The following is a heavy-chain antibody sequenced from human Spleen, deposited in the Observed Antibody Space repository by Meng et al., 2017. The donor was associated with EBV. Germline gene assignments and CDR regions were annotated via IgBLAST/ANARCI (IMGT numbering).Heavy chain of an antibody. D-gene: IGHD6-19*01. Sequence: QLRRRESGPGKVKPSETLSLTCTVSGDSISSFYYWGWIRQPPGRGLEWIGSVHYTGSTYYSPSLKSRVTVSVDTSKNQFSLRLTSVTAADTAVYYCARPFPSWQSPRLDPFGAWGQGTLVTVSS. V-gene: IGHV4-39*01. CDR2: VHYTGST. CDR1: GDSISSFYY. J-gene: IGHJ5*02. CDR3: ARPFPSWQSPRLDPFGA.